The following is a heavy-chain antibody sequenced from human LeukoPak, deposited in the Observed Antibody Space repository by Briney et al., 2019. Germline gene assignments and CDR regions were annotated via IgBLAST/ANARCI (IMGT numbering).Heavy chain of an antibody. V-gene: IGHV3-23*01. D-gene: IGHD4-17*01. Sequence: GGSLRLSCAASGFTFSSYAMSWVRQAPGKGLEWVSAISGSGGSTYYADSVKGRFTISRDNSKNTLYLHMNSLRAEDTAVYYCARGYYGDYYFDYWGQGTLVTVSS. J-gene: IGHJ4*02. CDR3: ARGYYGDYYFDY. CDR2: ISGSGGST. CDR1: GFTFSSYA.